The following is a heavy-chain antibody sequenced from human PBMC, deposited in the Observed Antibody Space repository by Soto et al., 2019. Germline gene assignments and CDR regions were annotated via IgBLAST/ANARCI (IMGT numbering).Heavy chain of an antibody. CDR3: ARLQHNNSGYYPYYFDY. J-gene: IGHJ4*01. V-gene: IGHV4-31*03. D-gene: IGHD3-22*01. CDR2: IYHSENT. CDR1: GSSINSGDYY. Sequence: SETLSLTFTVSGSSINSGDYYWSWIRQHPVKGLEWIGYIYHSENTYYNPSLRSRVSISVDTSENQISLKLTSVTAADTATYYCARLQHNNSGYYPYYFDYWGHGILVPVS.